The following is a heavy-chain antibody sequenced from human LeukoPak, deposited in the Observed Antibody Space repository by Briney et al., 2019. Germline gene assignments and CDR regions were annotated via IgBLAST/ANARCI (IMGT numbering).Heavy chain of an antibody. V-gene: IGHV4-59*01. D-gene: IGHD3-10*01. CDR1: GGSISSYY. J-gene: IGHJ6*02. Sequence: SETLSLTCTVSGGSISSYYWSWIRQPPRKGLEWIGYIYYSGSTNYNPSLKSRVTISVDTSKNQFSLKLSSVTAADTAVYYCARMDGSGSYPYYYYYGMDVWGQGTTVTVSS. CDR3: ARMDGSGSYPYYYYYGMDV. CDR2: IYYSGST.